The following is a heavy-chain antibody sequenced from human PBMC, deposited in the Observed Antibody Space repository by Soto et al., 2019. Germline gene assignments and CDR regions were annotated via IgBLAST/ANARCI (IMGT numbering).Heavy chain of an antibody. Sequence: QLQLQESGPGLVKPSETLSLTCTVSGGSISSSSLYLGWIRQPPGKGLEWIGTIYHSGSTYYNPSLRSRVTMSVDTSKNQFSLKLSSVTAADTAVYYCARHGYSYAPYYFDFWGQGTLVTVSS. V-gene: IGHV4-39*01. D-gene: IGHD5-12*01. CDR1: GGSISSSSLY. J-gene: IGHJ4*02. CDR2: IYHSGST. CDR3: ARHGYSYAPYYFDF.